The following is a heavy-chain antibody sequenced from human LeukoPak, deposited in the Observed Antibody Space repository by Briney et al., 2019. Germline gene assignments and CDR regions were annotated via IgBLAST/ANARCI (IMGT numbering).Heavy chain of an antibody. CDR3: ARQYDSSGYYSFDI. J-gene: IGHJ3*02. CDR2: IYYSGST. Sequence: PSETLSLTCTVSGGSISSGDYYWSWIRQPPGKGLEWIGYIYYSGSTYYNPSLKSRVTISVDTSKNQFSLKLSSVTAADTAVYYCARQYDSSGYYSFDIWGQGTMVTVSS. V-gene: IGHV4-30-4*02. D-gene: IGHD3-22*01. CDR1: GGSISSGDYY.